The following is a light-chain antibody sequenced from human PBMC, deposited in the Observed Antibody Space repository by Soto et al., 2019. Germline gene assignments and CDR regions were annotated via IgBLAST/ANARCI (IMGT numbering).Light chain of an antibody. CDR2: AAS. Sequence: DIVMTHSPSTLSVSLGERATLSCRASQSISENLAWYQQNPGKAPRLLIYAASTRATGIPSRFSGSGSGTEFTLTINSLQPEDFAIYYCQQSNNWPYTFGQGTKLEIK. V-gene: IGKV3-15*01. J-gene: IGKJ2*01. CDR3: QQSNNWPYT. CDR1: QSISEN.